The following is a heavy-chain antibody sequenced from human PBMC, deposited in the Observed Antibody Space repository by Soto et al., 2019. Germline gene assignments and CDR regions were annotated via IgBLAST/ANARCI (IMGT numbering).Heavy chain of an antibody. CDR3: ARKILGSTSRPNYSHFAL. D-gene: IGHD2-2*01. CDR1: GFTFIYYA. V-gene: IGHV3-23*01. Sequence: VHLLESGGGLVQPGGSLRLSCAGSGFTFIYYAMNWVRQAPGKGLEWVSSISGGGDAAFFPDSVRGRFAISRDNSQTTVTLQINSLGDDDTAVYYCARKILGSTSRPNYSHFALWGPGNLVTVSP. J-gene: IGHJ2*01. CDR2: ISGGGDAA.